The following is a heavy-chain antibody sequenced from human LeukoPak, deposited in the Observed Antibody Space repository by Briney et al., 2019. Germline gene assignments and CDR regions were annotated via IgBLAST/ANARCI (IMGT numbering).Heavy chain of an antibody. J-gene: IGHJ4*02. Sequence: ASVKVSCKASGYTFIRYNINWLRQATGHGLEWMGWVNPRHGDAGYLQKFQGRLTITRDSSIDTAYMDLSDLSSEDTAVYYCARGVPLGYCTYGVCYPPYYFDYWGQGTQVTASS. V-gene: IGHV1-8*03. CDR1: GYTFIRYN. CDR3: ARGVPLGYCTYGVCYPPYYFDY. CDR2: VNPRHGDA. D-gene: IGHD2-8*01.